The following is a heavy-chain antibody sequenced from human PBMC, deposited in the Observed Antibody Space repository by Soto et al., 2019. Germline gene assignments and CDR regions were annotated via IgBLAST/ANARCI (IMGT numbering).Heavy chain of an antibody. CDR3: ARGVKPMTNEATRH. D-gene: IGHD4-17*01. CDR1: GGSFSGYY. J-gene: IGHJ4*02. V-gene: IGHV4-34*01. CDR2: INHSGST. Sequence: PSETLSLTCAVYGGSFSGYYWSWIRQPPGKGLEWIGEINHSGSTNYNPSLKSRVTISVDTSKNQFSLKLSSVTAADTAVYYCARGVKPMTNEATRHWGQGTLV.